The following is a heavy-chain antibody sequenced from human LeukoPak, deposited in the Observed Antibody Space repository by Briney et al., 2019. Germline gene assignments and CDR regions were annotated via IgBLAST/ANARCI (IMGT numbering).Heavy chain of an antibody. Sequence: GGSLRLSCTTSGFTFGDYPMSWVRQAPGKGLEWVGSITGKVYGGTTEYAASVKGRFTISRDDSRSIAYLEMNSLSTEDTAVYYCCRQDNYDFWSGLDYWGQGTLVTVSS. CDR2: ITGKVYGGTT. J-gene: IGHJ4*02. CDR1: GFTFGDYP. D-gene: IGHD3-3*01. CDR3: CRQDNYDFWSGLDY. V-gene: IGHV3-49*04.